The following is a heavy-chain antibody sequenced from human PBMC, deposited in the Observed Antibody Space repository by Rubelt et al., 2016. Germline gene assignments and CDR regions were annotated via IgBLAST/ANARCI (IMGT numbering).Heavy chain of an antibody. J-gene: IGHJ3*02. D-gene: IGHD2-2*01. CDR3: ARYCSSTSCYTRAFDI. Sequence: QLQLQESGPGLVKPSETLSLTCTVSGGSISSSSYYWGWIRQPPGKGLEWIGSIYYSGSTYYNPSLKCRVTISVDTSKNQFSLKLSSVTAADTAVYYCARYCSSTSCYTRAFDIWGQGTMVTVSS. CDR1: GGSISSSSYY. CDR2: IYYSGST. V-gene: IGHV4-39*01.